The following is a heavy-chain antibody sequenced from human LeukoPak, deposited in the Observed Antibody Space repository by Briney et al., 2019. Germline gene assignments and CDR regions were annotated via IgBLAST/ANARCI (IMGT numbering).Heavy chain of an antibody. V-gene: IGHV3-74*01. CDR2: INRDGSTT. CDR1: RFTFSSFW. J-gene: IGHJ4*02. D-gene: IGHD4/OR15-4a*01. CDR3: ARGTNGANDY. Sequence: PGGSLRLSCAASRFTFSSFWMHWVCQAPGKGLVWVSRINRDGSTTNYADSVKGRFTISRDNAKNTLYLQMNSLRADDTAVYYCARGTNGANDYWGQGTLVTVSS.